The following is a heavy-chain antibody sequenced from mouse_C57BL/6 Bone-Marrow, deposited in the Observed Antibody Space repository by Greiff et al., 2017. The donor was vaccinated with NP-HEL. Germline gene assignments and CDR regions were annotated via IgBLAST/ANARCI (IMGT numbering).Heavy chain of an antibody. Sequence: EVQLQQSGPELVKPGASVKIPCKASGYTFTVYNMDWVKQSHGKSLEWIGDINPNNGGTIYNQKFKGKATLTVDKSSSTAYMELRSLTSEDTAVYYCARPGYYAMDYWGQGTSVTVSS. V-gene: IGHV1-18*01. J-gene: IGHJ4*01. CDR1: GYTFTVYN. CDR2: INPNNGGT. CDR3: ARPGYYAMDY.